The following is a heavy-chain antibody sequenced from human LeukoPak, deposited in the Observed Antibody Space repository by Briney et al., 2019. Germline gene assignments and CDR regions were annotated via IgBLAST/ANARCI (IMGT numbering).Heavy chain of an antibody. Sequence: GGSLRLSCAASGFTFSSYWMSWVRQAPGKGLVWVSRIKSDGSTNYSDSVKGRFTISRDNAKNTISLQMNSLRAEDTGVYYCASAPSEIDDYCLEYFRHRGPVTLVTVSS. CDR1: GFTFSSYW. D-gene: IGHD3/OR15-3a*01. CDR2: IKSDGST. J-gene: IGHJ1*01. V-gene: IGHV3-74*01. CDR3: ASAPSEIDDYCLEYFRH.